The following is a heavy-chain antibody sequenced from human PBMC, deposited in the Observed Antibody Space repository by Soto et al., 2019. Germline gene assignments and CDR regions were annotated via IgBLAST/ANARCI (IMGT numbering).Heavy chain of an antibody. V-gene: IGHV4-59*08. D-gene: IGHD3-10*01. CDR2: IYHSGST. CDR3: ARGRSGPTFFDF. Sequence: QVQLQESGPGLVKPSETLSLTCTVSGGSISSYYWSWIRQPPAKGLEWIGFIYHSGSTTYSPSLKSQVTISIDTAKNQCSLKLTSLTAADTAVYYCARGRSGPTFFDFWGQGTLLTVSS. J-gene: IGHJ4*02. CDR1: GGSISSYY.